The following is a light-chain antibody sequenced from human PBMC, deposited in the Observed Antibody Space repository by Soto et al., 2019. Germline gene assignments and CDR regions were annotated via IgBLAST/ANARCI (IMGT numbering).Light chain of an antibody. CDR1: SSNIGAGSD. CDR3: QSYDDSLSGLNWV. Sequence: QSVLTQPPSVSGAPGQRVTISCTGSSSNIGAGSDVHWYQQLPGTAPKLLIYGNINRPSGVPDRFSGSKSGTSASLAITGLQAEDEADYYCQSYDDSLSGLNWVFGGGTKLTVL. J-gene: IGLJ3*02. CDR2: GNI. V-gene: IGLV1-40*01.